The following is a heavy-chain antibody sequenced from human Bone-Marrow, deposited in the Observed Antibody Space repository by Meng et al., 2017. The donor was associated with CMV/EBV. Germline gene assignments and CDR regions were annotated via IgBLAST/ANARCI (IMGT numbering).Heavy chain of an antibody. CDR3: ARTVVPAAPLGYGMDV. V-gene: IGHV1-69*05. J-gene: IGHJ6*02. Sequence: SVKVSCKASGGTFSSYAISWVRQAPGQGLEWMGGIIPIFGTANYARKFQGRVTITTDESTSTAYMELSSLRSEDTAVYYCARTVVPAAPLGYGMDVWGQGTTVTVSS. CDR1: GGTFSSYA. D-gene: IGHD2-2*01. CDR2: IIPIFGTA.